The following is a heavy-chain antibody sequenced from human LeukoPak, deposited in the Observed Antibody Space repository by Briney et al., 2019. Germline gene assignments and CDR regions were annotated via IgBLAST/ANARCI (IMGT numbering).Heavy chain of an antibody. J-gene: IGHJ6*02. CDR3: ARDLGSCSGGSCYSYYYYYAMDV. V-gene: IGHV3-21*01. Sequence: PGGSLRLSCAASGFTFSSYSMNWVRQAPGKGLEWVSSISSSSSYIYYTDSVKGRFTTSRDNAKNSLYLQMNSLRAEDTAVYYCARDLGSCSGGSCYSYYYYYAMDVWGQGTTVTVSS. CDR2: ISSSSSYI. CDR1: GFTFSSYS. D-gene: IGHD2-15*01.